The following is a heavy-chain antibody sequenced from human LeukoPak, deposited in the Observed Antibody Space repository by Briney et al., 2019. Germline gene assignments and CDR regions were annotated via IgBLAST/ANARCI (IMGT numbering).Heavy chain of an antibody. D-gene: IGHD2-2*01. CDR3: ARDRKYGYCSSTSCPSDYYGMDV. Sequence: ASVKVSCKASGGTFSSYAISWVRQAPGQGLEWMGRIIPILGIANYAQKFQGGVTITADKSTSTAYMELSSLRSEDTAVYYCARDRKYGYCSSTSCPSDYYGMDVWGQGTTVTVSS. CDR2: IIPILGIA. J-gene: IGHJ6*02. V-gene: IGHV1-69*04. CDR1: GGTFSSYA.